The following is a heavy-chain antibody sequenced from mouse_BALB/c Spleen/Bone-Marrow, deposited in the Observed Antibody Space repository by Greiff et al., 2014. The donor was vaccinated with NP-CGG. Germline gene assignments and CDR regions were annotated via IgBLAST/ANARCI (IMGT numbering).Heavy chain of an antibody. J-gene: IGHJ3*01. CDR2: IVPSSGYT. CDR3: AREARPGAWFPN. V-gene: IGHV1-4*02. Sequence: VQLQQSGAELARPGASVKMSCKASGYTFTSYTIQWVKRRPGQGLEWVGYIVPSSGYTEYNQKFKDKTTLTADKSSSTAYMQLSSLTSADSAVYYCAREARPGAWFPNWGQGTLVTVSA. CDR1: GYTFTSYT.